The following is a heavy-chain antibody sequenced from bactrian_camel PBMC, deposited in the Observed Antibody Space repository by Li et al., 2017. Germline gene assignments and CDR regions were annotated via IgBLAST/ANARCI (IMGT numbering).Heavy chain of an antibody. D-gene: IGHD2*01. CDR2: SDGAGTV. Sequence: VQLVESGGGSAQAGGSLTLSCVASGDTSRTHCMAWFRQVPGKEREGVAASDGAGTVSYADFVKGRFTISKDNTKNTLTLQMNSLKPEDTAMYYCASGCPIWTGLLSGDWGQGTQVTVS. V-gene: IGHV3S26*01. J-gene: IGHJ4*01. CDR1: GDTSRTHC. CDR3: ASGCPIWTGLLSGD.